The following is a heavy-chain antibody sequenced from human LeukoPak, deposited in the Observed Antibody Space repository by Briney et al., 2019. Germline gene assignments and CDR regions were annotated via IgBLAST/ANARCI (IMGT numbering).Heavy chain of an antibody. J-gene: IGHJ5*02. CDR3: ARARRITIFGVVIANNWFDP. CDR2: IYYSGST. V-gene: IGHV4-59*12. D-gene: IGHD3-3*01. CDR1: GGSISSYY. Sequence: SETLSLTCTVSGGSISSYYWSWIRQPPGKGLEWIGYIYYSGSTNYNPSLKSRVTISVDTSKNQFSLKLSSVTAADTAVYYCARARRITIFGVVIANNWFDPWGQGTLVTVSS.